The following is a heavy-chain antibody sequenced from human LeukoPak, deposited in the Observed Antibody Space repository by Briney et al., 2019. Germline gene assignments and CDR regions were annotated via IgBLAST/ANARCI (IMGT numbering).Heavy chain of an antibody. D-gene: IGHD2-2*01. J-gene: IGHJ4*02. CDR3: AKDRRYCSSTGCWTPFDY. Sequence: PGGSLRLSCAASGFTFSSYAMSWVRQAPGKGLEWVSAISGSGGSTYYADSVKGRFTISRDNSKNTLYLQMNSLRAEDTAVYYCAKDRRYCSSTGCWTPFDYWGQGTLVTVSS. CDR2: ISGSGGST. V-gene: IGHV3-23*01. CDR1: GFTFSSYA.